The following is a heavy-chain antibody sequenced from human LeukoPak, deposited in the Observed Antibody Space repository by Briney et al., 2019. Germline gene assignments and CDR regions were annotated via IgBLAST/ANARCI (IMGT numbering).Heavy chain of an antibody. CDR2: ISSSGSTI. D-gene: IGHD3-9*01. Sequence: PGGSLRLSCAASGFTFSSYEMNWVRQAPGKGLEWVSYISSSGSTIYYADSVKGRFTISRDNAKNSLYLQMNSLRAEDTAVYYCARVGVLTGYYYYMDVWGKGTTVTISS. J-gene: IGHJ6*03. CDR3: ARVGVLTGYYYYMDV. V-gene: IGHV3-48*03. CDR1: GFTFSSYE.